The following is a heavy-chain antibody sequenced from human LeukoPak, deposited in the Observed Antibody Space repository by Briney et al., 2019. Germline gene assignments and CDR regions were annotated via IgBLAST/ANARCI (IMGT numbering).Heavy chain of an antibody. J-gene: IGHJ3*02. D-gene: IGHD2-15*01. Sequence: GASVKVSCKASGYTFTSYAMHWVRQAPGQRLEWMGWINAGNGNTKYSQKFQGRVTITRDTSASTACMELSSLRSEDTAIYYCARDIFGYCSDVTCESNAFDIWGQGTMVTVSS. CDR1: GYTFTSYA. V-gene: IGHV1-3*01. CDR3: ARDIFGYCSDVTCESNAFDI. CDR2: INAGNGNT.